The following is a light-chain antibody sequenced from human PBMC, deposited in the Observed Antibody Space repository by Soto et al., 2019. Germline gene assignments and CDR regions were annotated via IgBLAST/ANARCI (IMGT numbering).Light chain of an antibody. J-gene: IGKJ4*01. Sequence: EVVMTQSPASLSVSPGEGATLSCRASESVSTNLAWYQQKSGQSPRLLIYAASTRATGVPARFSGSWSGTEFTLTISSLQSEDFAVYYCQQYDIATGFGGGTKVDIK. V-gene: IGKV3-15*01. CDR3: QQYDIATG. CDR1: ESVSTN. CDR2: AAS.